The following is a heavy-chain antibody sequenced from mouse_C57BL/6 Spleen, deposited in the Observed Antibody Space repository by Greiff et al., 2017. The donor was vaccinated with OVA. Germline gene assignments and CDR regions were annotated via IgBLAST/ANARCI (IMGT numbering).Heavy chain of an antibody. Sequence: QVHVKQPGAELVMPGASVKLSCKASGYTFTSYWMHWVKQRPGQGLEWIGEIDPSDSYTNYNLKFKGKSTLTVDKSSSTAYMQLSSLTSEDSAVYYCARWRSTTGGGYAMDYWGQGTSVTFAS. V-gene: IGHV1-69*01. CDR1: GYTFTSYW. CDR3: ARWRSTTGGGYAMDY. CDR2: IDPSDSYT. D-gene: IGHD1-1*01. J-gene: IGHJ4*01.